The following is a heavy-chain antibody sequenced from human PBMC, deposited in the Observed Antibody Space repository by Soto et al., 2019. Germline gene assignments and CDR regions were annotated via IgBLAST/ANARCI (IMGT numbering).Heavy chain of an antibody. Sequence: GASVKVSCKASGYTFTSYAMHWVRQAPGQRLEWMGWINAGNGNTKYSQKFQGRVTITRDTSASTAYMELSSLRSEDTAVYYCARDPILAIVVVVAGSFDYWGQGTLVTVSS. V-gene: IGHV1-3*01. D-gene: IGHD2-15*01. CDR3: ARDPILAIVVVVAGSFDY. CDR1: GYTFTSYA. CDR2: INAGNGNT. J-gene: IGHJ4*02.